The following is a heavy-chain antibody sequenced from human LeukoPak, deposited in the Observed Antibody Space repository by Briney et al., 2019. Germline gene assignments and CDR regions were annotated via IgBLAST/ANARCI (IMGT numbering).Heavy chain of an antibody. CDR3: ASSGSYRFDY. Sequence: PGGSLRLSCAASGFTFSSYSMNWVRQAPGKGREWVSHITASGTAMFYADSVTGRFTISRDNAKNSLYLQMNSLRDEDTAVYYCASSGSYRFDYWGQGTLVTVSS. V-gene: IGHV3-48*02. CDR1: GFTFSSYS. D-gene: IGHD1-26*01. J-gene: IGHJ4*02. CDR2: ITASGTAM.